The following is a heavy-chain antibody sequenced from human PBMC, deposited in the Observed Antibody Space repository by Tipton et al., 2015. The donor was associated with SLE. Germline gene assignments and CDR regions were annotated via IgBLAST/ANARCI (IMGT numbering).Heavy chain of an antibody. D-gene: IGHD2-2*01. V-gene: IGHV4-38-2*01. Sequence: TLSLTCAVSGYSISSGYYWGWIRQPPGKGLEWIGSIYYSGSTYYNPSLKSRVTISVDTSKNQFSLKLSSVTAADTAVYYCARVGDATDYWGQGTLVTVSS. CDR2: IYYSGST. CDR1: GYSISSGYY. J-gene: IGHJ4*02. CDR3: ARVGDATDY.